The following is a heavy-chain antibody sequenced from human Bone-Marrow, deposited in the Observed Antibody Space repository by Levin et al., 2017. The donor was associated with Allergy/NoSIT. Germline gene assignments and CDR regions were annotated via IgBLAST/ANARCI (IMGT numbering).Heavy chain of an antibody. V-gene: IGHV1-18*01. Sequence: ASVKVSCKTSGYTFTTYGISWVRQAPGQGLEYMGWISPYNGNTNYAQKFQGRVTMTADTSTDTGYMELRDLKSDDTAVYYCAREQGIQLWMDYWGQGTPVTVSS. CDR2: ISPYNGNT. CDR1: GYTFTTYG. J-gene: IGHJ4*02. D-gene: IGHD1-1*01. CDR3: AREQGIQLWMDY.